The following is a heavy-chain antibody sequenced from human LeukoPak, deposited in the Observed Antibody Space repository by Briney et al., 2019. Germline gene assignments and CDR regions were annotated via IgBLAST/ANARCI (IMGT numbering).Heavy chain of an antibody. CDR3: AKDSSSWDYNWFDP. CDR1: GFTFSSYA. Sequence: GGSLRLSCEASGFTFSSYALSWVRKAPGKGLEWVSAISGSDGSTYYADSVKGRFTISRDNSKNTLYLQMNSLRAEDTAVYYCAKDSSSWDYNWFDPWGQGTLVTVSS. V-gene: IGHV3-23*01. D-gene: IGHD6-13*01. CDR2: ISGSDGST. J-gene: IGHJ5*02.